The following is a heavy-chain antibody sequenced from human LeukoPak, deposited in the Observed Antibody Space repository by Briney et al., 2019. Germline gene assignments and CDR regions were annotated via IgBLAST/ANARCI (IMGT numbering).Heavy chain of an antibody. J-gene: IGHJ4*02. D-gene: IGHD3-3*02. CDR3: ARVISSSLDY. CDR1: GFTFSSYS. CDR2: ISSSSSTI. V-gene: IGHV3-48*04. Sequence: GGSLRLSCAASGFTFSSYSMNWVRQAPGKGLEWVSYISSSSSTIYYADSVKGRFTISRDNAKNSLYLQMNSLRAEDTAVYYCARVISSSLDYWGQGTLVIVSS.